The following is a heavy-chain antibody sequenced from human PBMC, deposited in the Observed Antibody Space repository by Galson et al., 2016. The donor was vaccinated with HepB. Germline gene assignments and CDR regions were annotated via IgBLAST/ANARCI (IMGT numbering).Heavy chain of an antibody. V-gene: IGHV3-11*04. CDR1: GFPFSDYY. Sequence: LRLSCAASGFPFSDYYMTWVRQAPGKGLEWVSYISSSGTTIYYADSVKGRFTISRDNAKNSLYLQMNSLRAEDTAVYYCTREPVRLDDLLTGPPKNPDYWGQGTLVTVSS. CDR2: ISSSGTTI. J-gene: IGHJ4*02. CDR3: TREPVRLDDLLTGPPKNPDY. D-gene: IGHD3-9*01.